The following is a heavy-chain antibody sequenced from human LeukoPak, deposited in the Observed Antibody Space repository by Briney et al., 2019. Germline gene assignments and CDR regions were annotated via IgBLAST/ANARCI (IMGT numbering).Heavy chain of an antibody. CDR2: IIPIFGTA. CDR3: AREGFDSSSWSY. Sequence: SVKVSRKASGGTFSSYAISWVRQAPGQGLEWMGGIIPIFGTANYAQKFQGRVTITADESTSTAYMELSSLRSEDTAVYYCAREGFDSSSWSYWGQGTLVTVSS. V-gene: IGHV1-69*13. J-gene: IGHJ4*02. CDR1: GGTFSSYA. D-gene: IGHD6-13*01.